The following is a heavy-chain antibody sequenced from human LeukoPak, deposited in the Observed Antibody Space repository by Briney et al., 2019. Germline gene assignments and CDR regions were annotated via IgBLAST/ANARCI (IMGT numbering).Heavy chain of an antibody. Sequence: SETLSLTCAVSGGSISSGGYSWSWIRQPPGKGLEWIGYIYHSGSTYHNPSLKSRVTISVDRSKNQFSLKLSSVTAADTAVYYCSTSRSGSGSLDYWGQGTLVTVSS. CDR1: GGSISSGGYS. CDR2: IYHSGST. CDR3: STSRSGSGSLDY. V-gene: IGHV4-30-2*01. D-gene: IGHD3-10*01. J-gene: IGHJ4*02.